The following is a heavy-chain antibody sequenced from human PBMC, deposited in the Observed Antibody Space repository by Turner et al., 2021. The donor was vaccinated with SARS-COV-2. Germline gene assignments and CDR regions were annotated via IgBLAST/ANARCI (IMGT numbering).Heavy chain of an antibody. CDR1: GFTFDDYA. Sequence: EVQLVESGGGLVQPGRSLRLSCAASGFTFDDYAMHWVRQAPGKGLEWVSGISWNSGTIDYADSVKGRFTISRDNAKNSLYLQMNSLRAEDTALYYCAKVAARSAYYYYGMDVWGRGTTVTVSS. CDR3: AKVAARSAYYYYGMDV. J-gene: IGHJ6*02. V-gene: IGHV3-9*01. D-gene: IGHD6-6*01. CDR2: ISWNSGTI.